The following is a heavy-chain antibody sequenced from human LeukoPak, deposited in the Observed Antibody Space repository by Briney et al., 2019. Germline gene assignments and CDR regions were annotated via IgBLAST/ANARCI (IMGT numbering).Heavy chain of an antibody. V-gene: IGHV3-7*01. CDR3: ARDPPTEGYCSGGSCRGVLYYYMDV. J-gene: IGHJ6*03. Sequence: GGSLRLSCAASGFTVSSNYMSWVRQAPGKGLEWVANIKQDGSEKYYVDSVKGRFTISRDNAKNSLYLQMNSLRAEDTAVYYCARDPPTEGYCSGGSCRGVLYYYMDVWGKGTTVTVSS. D-gene: IGHD2-15*01. CDR1: GFTVSSNY. CDR2: IKQDGSEK.